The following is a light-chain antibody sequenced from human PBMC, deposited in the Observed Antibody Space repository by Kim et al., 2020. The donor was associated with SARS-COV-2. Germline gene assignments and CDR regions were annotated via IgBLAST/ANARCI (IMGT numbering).Light chain of an antibody. CDR3: QQTNNFPYT. Sequence: DIQMTQSPSFVSASVGDRVTISCRASQDCRSWLSWYQQRPGQAPRLLIYAAYNLQTGVPSRFSGSGSGTDFTLTISSLQPEDFATYYCQQTNNFPYTFGQGTKLEI. V-gene: IGKV1-12*01. CDR2: AAY. J-gene: IGKJ2*01. CDR1: QDCRSW.